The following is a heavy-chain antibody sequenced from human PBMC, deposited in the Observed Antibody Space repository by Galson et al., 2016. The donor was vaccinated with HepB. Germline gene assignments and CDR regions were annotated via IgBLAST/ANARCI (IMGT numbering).Heavy chain of an antibody. D-gene: IGHD4-17*01. J-gene: IGHJ4*02. V-gene: IGHV3-23*01. CDR2: IRGSGGNT. CDR1: GISFSSYA. Sequence: SLRLSCAASGISFSSYAMSWVRQAPGKGLEWVSAIRGSGGNTYYADTVKGRFTISRDNSKNTLYLQMNSLRAEDTAIYYCAKAEMTTVTPFEHWGQGTLVTVSP. CDR3: AKAEMTTVTPFEH.